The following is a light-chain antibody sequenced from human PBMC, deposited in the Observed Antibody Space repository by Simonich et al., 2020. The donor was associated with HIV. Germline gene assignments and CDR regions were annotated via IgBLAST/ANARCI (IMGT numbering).Light chain of an antibody. CDR3: CSYAGSRTWV. V-gene: IGLV2-23*01. Sequence: QSALTQPASVSGSPGQSITISCTGTSSDVGSYNFVSWYQQHPGKAPKLMIYEGSKWPSGVLNRFSGSKSGNTASLTISGLQAEDEADYYCCSYAGSRTWVFGGGTKLTVL. J-gene: IGLJ3*02. CDR2: EGS. CDR1: SSDVGSYNF.